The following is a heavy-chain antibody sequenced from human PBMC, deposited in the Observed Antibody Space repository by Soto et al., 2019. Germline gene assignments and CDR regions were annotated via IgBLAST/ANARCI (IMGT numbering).Heavy chain of an antibody. J-gene: IGHJ4*02. D-gene: IGHD3-22*01. CDR1: GFNFPDRA. Sequence: PGGSLRLSCVVSGFNFPDRAMHWVRQVPGRGLEWVSGIYWNSETIGYVDSVKGRFTTSRDNAKNSLYLQMNSLKTEDTAVYYCTTDPVTMIVVVPFSGWGQGTLVTVSS. V-gene: IGHV3-9*01. CDR3: TTDPVTMIVVVPFSG. CDR2: IYWNSETI.